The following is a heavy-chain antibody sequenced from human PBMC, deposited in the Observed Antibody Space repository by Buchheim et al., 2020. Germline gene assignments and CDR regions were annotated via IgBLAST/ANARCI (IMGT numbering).Heavy chain of an antibody. Sequence: QVQLVQSGAEVKKPGASAKVSCKASGYTFTDYYMHWVRQAPGQGLEWVGWINPKSGGTYYAQKFQGWVTMTRDTSISTAYMDLSRLRSDDTAVYYCVTGSEIYRTGWYELLDVWGQGTT. V-gene: IGHV1-2*04. CDR3: VTGSEIYRTGWYELLDV. J-gene: IGHJ6*02. CDR2: INPKSGGT. CDR1: GYTFTDYY. D-gene: IGHD6-19*01.